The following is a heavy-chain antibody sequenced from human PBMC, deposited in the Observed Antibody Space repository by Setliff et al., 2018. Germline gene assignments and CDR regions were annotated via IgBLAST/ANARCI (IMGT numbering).Heavy chain of an antibody. V-gene: IGHV4-61*05. Sequence: TSETLSLTCTVSGGSINSMSYYWGWIRQPAGEGLEWIGLIYKTGNTYYNPSLKSRVTISIDASENQFSLKLSSVTAADTAMYYCAKAPYASATPCWFDPWGQGTLVTVSS. J-gene: IGHJ5*02. CDR1: GGSINSMSYY. CDR2: IYKTGNT. CDR3: AKAPYASATPCWFDP. D-gene: IGHD2-2*01.